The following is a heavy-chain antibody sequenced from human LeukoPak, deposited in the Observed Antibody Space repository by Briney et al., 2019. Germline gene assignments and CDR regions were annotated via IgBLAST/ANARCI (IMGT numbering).Heavy chain of an antibody. V-gene: IGHV1-2*02. J-gene: IGHJ3*02. CDR3: ARDAPYYYDSSGYYYAFDI. CDR2: INPNSGGT. Sequence: GASVNVSCKASGYTFTGYYMHWVRQAPGQGLEWMGWINPNSGGTNYAQKFQGRVTMTRDTSISTAYMELSRLRSDDTAVYYCARDAPYYYDSSGYYYAFDIWGQGTMVTVSS. D-gene: IGHD3-22*01. CDR1: GYTFTGYY.